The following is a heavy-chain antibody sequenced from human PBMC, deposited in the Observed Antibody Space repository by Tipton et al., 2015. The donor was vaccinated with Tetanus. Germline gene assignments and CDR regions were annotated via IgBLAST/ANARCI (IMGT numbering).Heavy chain of an antibody. D-gene: IGHD3-10*01. CDR2: IYYSGST. Sequence: LRLSCSVSGGSISGSSYYWSWIRQPPGKALEWIGSIYYSGSTFYHPSLQSRVTISVDTPKNQFSLRLSSVTAADTAVYFCARHPPPYYYGSGSYLDYWGQGTPVTVSS. CDR3: ARHPPPYYYGSGSYLDY. CDR1: GGSISGSSYY. V-gene: IGHV4-39*01. J-gene: IGHJ4*02.